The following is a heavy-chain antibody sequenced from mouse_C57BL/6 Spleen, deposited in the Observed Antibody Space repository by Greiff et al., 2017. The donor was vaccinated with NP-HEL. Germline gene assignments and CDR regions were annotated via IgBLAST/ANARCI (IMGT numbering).Heavy chain of an antibody. CDR3: NRSPYGSSHYYAMDY. J-gene: IGHJ4*01. CDR1: GYTFTDYE. Sequence: QVQLQQSGAELVRPGASVTLSCKASGYTFTDYEMHWVKQTPVHGLEWIGAIDPDTGGTAYNQKFKGKAILTADKSSSTAYMELRSLTSEDAAVYYCNRSPYGSSHYYAMDYWGQGTSVTVSS. D-gene: IGHD1-1*01. CDR2: IDPDTGGT. V-gene: IGHV1-15*01.